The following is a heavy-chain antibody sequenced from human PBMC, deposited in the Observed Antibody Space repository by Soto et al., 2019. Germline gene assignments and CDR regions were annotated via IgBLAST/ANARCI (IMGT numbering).Heavy chain of an antibody. CDR2: INKDGSEK. CDR1: GXTDTSHC. Sequence: GSLRLSCADSGXTDTSHCMSWVRQAPGKGVEWGANINKDGSEKNYVDSGKCRFTISRCNAKNSLYMQIHSLRAEDTAVYYCARDREWALDYWGQGTLVTVSS. J-gene: IGHJ4*02. V-gene: IGHV3-7*03. CDR3: ARDREWALDY. D-gene: IGHD2-8*01.